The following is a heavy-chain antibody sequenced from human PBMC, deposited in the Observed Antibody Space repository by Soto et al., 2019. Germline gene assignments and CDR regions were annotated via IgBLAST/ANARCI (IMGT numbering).Heavy chain of an antibody. Sequence: QVQLVQSGAEVKKPGSSVKVSCKASGGTFSSYSINWVRQAPGQGLEWMGEIIPIVGTANYAQKFQGRVTITADESTSTAYMELSSLRSVDTAVYYCARDGGRHSGGIDYWGQGTLVTVSS. D-gene: IGHD1-26*01. V-gene: IGHV1-69*01. CDR1: GGTFSSYS. CDR2: IIPIVGTA. CDR3: ARDGGRHSGGIDY. J-gene: IGHJ4*02.